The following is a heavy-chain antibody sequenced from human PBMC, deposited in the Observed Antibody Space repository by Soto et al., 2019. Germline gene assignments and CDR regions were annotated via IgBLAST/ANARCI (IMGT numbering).Heavy chain of an antibody. J-gene: IGHJ6*02. Sequence: QLQLQESGPGLVKPSETLSLTCTVSGGSISSSSYYWGWIRQPPGKGLEWIGSIYYSGSTYYNPSLKSRVTISVDTSKNQFSLKLSSVTAADTAVYYCARHHFRGGYYHYYYGMDVWGQGTTVTVSS. D-gene: IGHD3-10*01. CDR1: GGSISSSSYY. CDR3: ARHHFRGGYYHYYYGMDV. CDR2: IYYSGST. V-gene: IGHV4-39*01.